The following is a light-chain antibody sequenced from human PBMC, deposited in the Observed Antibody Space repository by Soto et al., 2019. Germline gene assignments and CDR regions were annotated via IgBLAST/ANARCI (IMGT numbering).Light chain of an antibody. J-gene: IGLJ1*01. CDR2: SNN. V-gene: IGLV1-44*01. Sequence: SALTQPPSASVTPGQRVTISCSGSSSNIGSNTVNWYQQLPGTAPKLLIYSNNQRPSGVPDRFSGSKSGTSASLATSGLQSEDEADYYCAAWDDSLNGYVFGTGTKATVL. CDR1: SSNIGSNT. CDR3: AAWDDSLNGYV.